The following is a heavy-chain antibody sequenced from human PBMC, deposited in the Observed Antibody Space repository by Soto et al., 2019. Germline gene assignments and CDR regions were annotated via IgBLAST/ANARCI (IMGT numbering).Heavy chain of an antibody. Sequence: PGGSLRLSCVASGFTFSSYGMHWVRQAPGKGLEWVAVISYDGTYKHYADSVKGRFTFSRDNSKNTVYLQMNSLRAEDTAVYYCAKDRGHYSSSWPSYWXQGTLVTSPQ. J-gene: IGHJ4*02. CDR3: AKDRGHYSSSWPSY. D-gene: IGHD6-13*01. CDR2: ISYDGTYK. V-gene: IGHV3-30*18. CDR1: GFTFSSYG.